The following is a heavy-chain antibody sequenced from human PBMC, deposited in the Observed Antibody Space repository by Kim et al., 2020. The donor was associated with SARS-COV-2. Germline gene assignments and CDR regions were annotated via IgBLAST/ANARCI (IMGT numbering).Heavy chain of an antibody. J-gene: IGHJ4*02. CDR3: ARGRFGELSLFDY. Sequence: NPSLKSRVTISVDKSKNQFSLKLGSVTAADTAVYYCARGRFGELSLFDYWGQGTLVTVSS. D-gene: IGHD3-10*01. V-gene: IGHV4-4*02.